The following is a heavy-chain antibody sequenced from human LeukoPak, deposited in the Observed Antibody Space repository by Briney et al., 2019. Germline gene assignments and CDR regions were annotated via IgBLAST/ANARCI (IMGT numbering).Heavy chain of an antibody. V-gene: IGHV4-59*01. Sequence: SETLSLTCTVSGGSISSYYWSWIRQPPGKGLEWIGYIYYSGSTNYNPSLKSRVTISVDTSKNQFSLKLSSVTAADTAVYYCARVSAMVRGVRVWFDPWGQGTLVTVSS. CDR1: GGSISSYY. D-gene: IGHD3-10*01. J-gene: IGHJ5*02. CDR2: IYYSGST. CDR3: ARVSAMVRGVRVWFDP.